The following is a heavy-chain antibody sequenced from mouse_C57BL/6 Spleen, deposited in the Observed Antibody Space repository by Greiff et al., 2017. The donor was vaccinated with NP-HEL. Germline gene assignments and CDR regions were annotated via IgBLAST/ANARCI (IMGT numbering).Heavy chain of an antibody. D-gene: IGHD2-3*01. Sequence: VQLQQPGAELVMPGASVKLSCKASGYTFTSYWMHWVKQRPGQGLEWIGEIDPSYSYTNYTQKFKGKATLTVAKSSSTAYMQLRSLTSEDPAVYYWARSGYDGYFCDYWGQGTTLTVSS. CDR2: IDPSYSYT. J-gene: IGHJ2*01. CDR3: ARSGYDGYFCDY. V-gene: IGHV1-69*01. CDR1: GYTFTSYW.